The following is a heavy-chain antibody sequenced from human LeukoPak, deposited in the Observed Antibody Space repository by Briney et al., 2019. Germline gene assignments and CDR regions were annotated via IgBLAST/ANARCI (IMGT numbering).Heavy chain of an antibody. J-gene: IGHJ4*01. V-gene: IGHV3-23*01. D-gene: IGHD6-19*01. CDR1: GFTYSHYY. Sequence: GGPLRLFCAASGFTYSHYYMLWIRHAPGKGLEGVSDILASGGTYDADPVKCRFTISRDNSKNTLYLQMNSVRVDDTAIYYCAKDREPDNGWNFDYWGQGTLVIVSS. CDR2: ILASGGT. CDR3: AKDREPDNGWNFDY.